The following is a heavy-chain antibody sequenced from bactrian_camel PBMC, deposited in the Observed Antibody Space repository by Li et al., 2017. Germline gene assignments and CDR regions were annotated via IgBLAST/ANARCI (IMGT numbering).Heavy chain of an antibody. D-gene: IGHD3*01. CDR3: AAGPPPGRQGSVYVSPPDFLY. V-gene: IGHV3S1*01. J-gene: IGHJ6*01. CDR1: GFSFTRNC. CDR2: INTPTGMT. Sequence: HVQLVESGGGLVQAGGSLRLSCVASGFSFTRNCMAWFRQEPGKEREWVGGINTPTGMTYYVGSFEGRFTISRDNAKNTLYLQMNSLKTEDTAVYYCAAGPPPGRQGSVYVSPPDFLYWGQGTQVTVS.